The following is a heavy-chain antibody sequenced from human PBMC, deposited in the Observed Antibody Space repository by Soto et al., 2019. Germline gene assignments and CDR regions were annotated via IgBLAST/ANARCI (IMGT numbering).Heavy chain of an antibody. CDR2: IDYSGST. Sequence: PSGTLSLTCTVSGASISSSSWSWIRQPPGKGLESIGYIDYSGSTNYNPSLKSRVTISVDTSKNQFSLKLSSVTAADTAVYYCARGRYDVLTGYYPWSYHYYMDVWGKGTTVT. CDR3: ARGRYDVLTGYYPWSYHYYMDV. J-gene: IGHJ6*03. D-gene: IGHD3-9*01. V-gene: IGHV4-59*01. CDR1: GASISSSS.